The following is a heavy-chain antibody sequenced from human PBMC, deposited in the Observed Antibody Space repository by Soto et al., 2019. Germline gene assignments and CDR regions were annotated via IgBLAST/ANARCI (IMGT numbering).Heavy chain of an antibody. Sequence: SETLSLTCTVSGGSISSYYWSWIRQPPGKGLEWIGYIYYSGSTNYNPSLKSRVTISVDTSKNQFSLKLSSVTAADTAVYYCARVAYDSSGYYFDTFDPWGQGTLVTVSS. CDR2: IYYSGST. V-gene: IGHV4-59*01. D-gene: IGHD3-22*01. J-gene: IGHJ5*02. CDR1: GGSISSYY. CDR3: ARVAYDSSGYYFDTFDP.